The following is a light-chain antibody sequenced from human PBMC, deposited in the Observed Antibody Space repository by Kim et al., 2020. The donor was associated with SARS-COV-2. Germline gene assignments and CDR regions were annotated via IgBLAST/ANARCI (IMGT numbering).Light chain of an antibody. Sequence: ASVGDRVTITYRASQGISSYLAWYQQEPGKAPKVLIYAASTLQSGVPSRFSGSGSGTDFTLTISSLQPEDFATYYCEQVNYYPFTFGGGTKVDIK. CDR3: EQVNYYPFT. CDR1: QGISSY. J-gene: IGKJ4*01. V-gene: IGKV1-9*01. CDR2: AAS.